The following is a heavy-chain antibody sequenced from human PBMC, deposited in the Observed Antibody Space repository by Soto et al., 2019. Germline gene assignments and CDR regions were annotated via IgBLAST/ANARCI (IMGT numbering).Heavy chain of an antibody. D-gene: IGHD2-15*01. V-gene: IGHV3-23*01. CDR2: LGGSNSDT. Sequence: EEQLLESGGGLVQPGGSLRLSCAASGFTFSDYAMSWVRQAPGKGLEWVSGLGGSNSDTHYAASVEGRFTVSRDNSKSPLFLQMNSLRVEDTAIYYCAKDKVDHNSVWDPFDIWGQGTLVTVSS. J-gene: IGHJ3*02. CDR3: AKDKVDHNSVWDPFDI. CDR1: GFTFSDYA.